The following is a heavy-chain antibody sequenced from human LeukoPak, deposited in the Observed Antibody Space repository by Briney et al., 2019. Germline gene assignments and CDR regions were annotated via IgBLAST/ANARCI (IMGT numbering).Heavy chain of an antibody. CDR2: IYYSGST. CDR1: GFTFSDYY. V-gene: IGHV4-59*08. CDR3: ARYDGDYVVY. D-gene: IGHD4-17*01. Sequence: PGGSLRLSCAASGFTFSDYYMSWIRQAPGKGLEWIGYIYYSGSTNYNPSLKSRVTISVDTSKSQFSLKLSSVTAADTAVYYCARYDGDYVVYWGQGTLVTVSS. J-gene: IGHJ4*02.